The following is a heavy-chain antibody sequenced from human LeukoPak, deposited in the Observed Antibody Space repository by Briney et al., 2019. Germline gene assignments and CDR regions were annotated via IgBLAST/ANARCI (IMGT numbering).Heavy chain of an antibody. CDR2: MNPNSGNT. J-gene: IGHJ3*02. V-gene: IGHV1-8*02. CDR1: GYTFTSYD. D-gene: IGHD3-22*01. Sequence: GASVKVSCKASGYTFTSYDINWVRQATGQGLEWMGWMNPNSGNTGYAQKFQGRVTMTRNTSISTAYMELSSLRSEDTAMYYCARGYYDSSGYGPDAFDIWGQGTMVTVSS. CDR3: ARGYYDSSGYGPDAFDI.